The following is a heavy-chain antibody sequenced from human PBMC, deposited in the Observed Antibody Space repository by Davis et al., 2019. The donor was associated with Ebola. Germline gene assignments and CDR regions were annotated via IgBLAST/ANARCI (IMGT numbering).Heavy chain of an antibody. J-gene: IGHJ4*02. CDR3: AKVDYGDLFFDY. V-gene: IGHV3-23*01. CDR2: ISGSGGST. Sequence: GESLKISCAASGFTFSSYAMSWVRQAPGKGLEWVSAISGSGGSTDYADSVKGRFTISRDNSKNTLYLQMSSLRAEDTAVYYCAKVDYGDLFFDYWGQGTLVTVSS. CDR1: GFTFSSYA. D-gene: IGHD4-17*01.